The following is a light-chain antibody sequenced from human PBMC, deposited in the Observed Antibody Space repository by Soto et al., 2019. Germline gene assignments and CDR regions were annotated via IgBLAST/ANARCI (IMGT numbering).Light chain of an antibody. CDR2: YDD. Sequence: QSVLTQPLSVSEAPWQRVTISCSGSRSNIGDNAVNWYQQLPGKAPRLLIYYDDLLPSGVSDRFSGSKFGTSASLAISGLQSEDEADYYCAAWDDSLNGVVFGGGTKLTVL. CDR3: AAWDDSLNGVV. V-gene: IGLV1-36*01. J-gene: IGLJ2*01. CDR1: RSNIGDNA.